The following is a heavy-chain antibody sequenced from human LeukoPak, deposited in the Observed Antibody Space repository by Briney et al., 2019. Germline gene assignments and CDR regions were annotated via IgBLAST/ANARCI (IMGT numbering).Heavy chain of an antibody. V-gene: IGHV4-59*01. CDR3: ARDLRGMVDY. J-gene: IGHJ4*02. D-gene: IGHD3-16*01. CDR1: GGSISSYY. Sequence: KSSETLSLTCTVSGGSISSYYWSWIRQPPGKGLEWIGYIYYSGSTNYNPSLRSRATISLDTSKNQFSLKLTSVTAADTAVYYCARDLRGMVDYWGQGTLVTVSS. CDR2: IYYSGST.